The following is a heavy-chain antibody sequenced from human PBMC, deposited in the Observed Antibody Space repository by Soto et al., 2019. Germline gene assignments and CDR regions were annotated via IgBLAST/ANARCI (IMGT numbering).Heavy chain of an antibody. D-gene: IGHD4-17*01. CDR2: FYPGDSDT. CDR3: ARQGNGAEGFDY. J-gene: IGHJ4*02. V-gene: IGHV5-51*01. CDR1: GYYFPSYW. Sequence: LVESVKISCNGSGYYFPSYWIGWVRQMPWKGLEWMGIFYPGDSDTRYSPSFQGQVTISADRSISTAYLQWSSLKPSDTAMYYCARQGNGAEGFDYWGQGTLVTVSS.